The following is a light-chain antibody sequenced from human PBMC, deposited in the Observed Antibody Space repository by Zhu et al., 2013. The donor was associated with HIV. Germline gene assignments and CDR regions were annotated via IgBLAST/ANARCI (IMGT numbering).Light chain of an antibody. Sequence: EIVMTQSPATLSVSPGERASLSCRASHSVDSKLAWYQQKPGQAPRLLIYDASNRATGIPARFSGSGSGTDFTLTISSLEPEDFAVYYCQQRSNWPFALTFGGGTKVEIK. J-gene: IGKJ4*01. CDR2: DAS. CDR3: QQRSNWPFALT. CDR1: HSVDSK. V-gene: IGKV3-11*01.